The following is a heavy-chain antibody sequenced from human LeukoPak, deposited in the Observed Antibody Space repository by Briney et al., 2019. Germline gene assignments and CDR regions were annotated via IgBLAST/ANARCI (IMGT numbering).Heavy chain of an antibody. CDR2: ISYDESNK. Sequence: GGSLRLSCAASGFTFSSYAMHWVRQAPGKGLEWVAVISYDESNKYYADSVKGRFTISRDNSKNTLYLQMNSLRPEDTAVYYCAGEEAGELQGGGFDIWGQGTMVTVSS. V-gene: IGHV3-30*04. J-gene: IGHJ3*02. CDR3: AGEEAGELQGGGFDI. D-gene: IGHD1-26*01. CDR1: GFTFSSYA.